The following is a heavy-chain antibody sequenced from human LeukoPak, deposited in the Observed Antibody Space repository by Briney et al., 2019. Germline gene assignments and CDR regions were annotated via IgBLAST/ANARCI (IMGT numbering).Heavy chain of an antibody. CDR2: IYYSGST. V-gene: IGHV4-59*01. Sequence: SETLSLTCTVSGGSTSSYYWSWIRQPPGKGLEWIGYIYYSGSTNYNPSLKSRVTISVDTSKNQFSLKLSSVTAADTAVYYCARGTIGGLLFRFDYWGQGTLVTVSS. J-gene: IGHJ4*02. CDR3: ARGTIGGLLFRFDY. D-gene: IGHD2-21*02. CDR1: GGSTSSYY.